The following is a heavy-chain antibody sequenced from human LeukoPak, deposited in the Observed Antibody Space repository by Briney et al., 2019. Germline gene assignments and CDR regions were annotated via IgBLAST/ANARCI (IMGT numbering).Heavy chain of an antibody. CDR2: IYHSGST. CDR3: ARAYIAVRAPYYFDY. Sequence: SETLSLTCTVSGGSISSYYWSWIRQPPGKGLEWIGYIYHSGSTYYNPSLKSRVTISVDRSKNQFSLKLSSVTAADSAVYHCARAYIAVRAPYYFDYWGQGTLVTVSS. CDR1: GGSISSYY. V-gene: IGHV4-59*12. J-gene: IGHJ4*02. D-gene: IGHD6-6*01.